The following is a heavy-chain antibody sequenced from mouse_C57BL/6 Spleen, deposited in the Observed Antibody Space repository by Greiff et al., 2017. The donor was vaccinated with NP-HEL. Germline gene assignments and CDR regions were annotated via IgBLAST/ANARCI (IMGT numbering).Heavy chain of an antibody. CDR2: INPNNGGT. D-gene: IGHD2-3*01. Sequence: EVQLQQSGPELVKPGASVKISCKASGYTFTDYYMNWVKQSHGKSLEWIGDINPNNGGTSYNQKFKGKATLTVDKSSSTAYMELRSLTSEDSAVYYCARSSDGYYDYYAMDYWGQGTSVTVSS. CDR3: ARSSDGYYDYYAMDY. J-gene: IGHJ4*01. CDR1: GYTFTDYY. V-gene: IGHV1-26*01.